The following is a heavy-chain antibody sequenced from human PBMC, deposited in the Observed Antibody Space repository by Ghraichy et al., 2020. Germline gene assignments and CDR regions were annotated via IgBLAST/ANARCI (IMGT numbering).Heavy chain of an antibody. V-gene: IGHV1-18*04. Sequence: ASVKVSCRASGYSFSNYGMTWVRQAPGQGLEWMGWITTSSGNTQSAQKLQGRITMTRDTATNTVYMELRSLTSDDTAVYYCARGINYFDPWGQGTLVTVSS. D-gene: IGHD1-7*01. CDR1: GYSFSNYG. CDR2: ITTSSGNT. J-gene: IGHJ5*02. CDR3: ARGINYFDP.